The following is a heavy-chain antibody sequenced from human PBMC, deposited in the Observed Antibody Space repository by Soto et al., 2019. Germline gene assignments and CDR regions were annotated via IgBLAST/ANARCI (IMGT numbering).Heavy chain of an antibody. CDR3: ARAGAMVRGGNSSKRRAYYFDY. Sequence: SETLSLTCAVYGGSFSGYYWSWIRQPPGKGLEWIGEINHSGSTNYNPSLKSRVTISVDTSKNQFSLKLSSVTAADTAVYYCARAGAMVRGGNSSKRRAYYFDYWGQGTLVTVS. CDR2: INHSGST. V-gene: IGHV4-34*01. J-gene: IGHJ4*02. CDR1: GGSFSGYY. D-gene: IGHD3-10*01.